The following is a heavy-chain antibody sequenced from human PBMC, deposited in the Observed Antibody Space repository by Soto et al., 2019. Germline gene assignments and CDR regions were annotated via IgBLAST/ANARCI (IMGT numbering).Heavy chain of an antibody. CDR2: IGGSGVVT. Sequence: GGSLRLSCAASGFTFSSYAMSWVRQAPGKGLEWVSSIGGSGVVTYYAESVKGRFTISRDNSENTLYLQMNSLRGEDTGVYYCAKDLRCGGVCRSHQQWGQGTPVTVSS. CDR3: AKDLRCGGVCRSHQQ. J-gene: IGHJ1*01. D-gene: IGHD2-21*02. CDR1: GFTFSSYA. V-gene: IGHV3-23*01.